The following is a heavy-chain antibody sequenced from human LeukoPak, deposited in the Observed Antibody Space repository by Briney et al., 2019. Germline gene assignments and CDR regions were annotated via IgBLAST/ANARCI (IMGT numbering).Heavy chain of an antibody. CDR3: GGRRTAMFGVIKGPVDY. CDR2: INHSGSP. V-gene: IGHV4-34*01. CDR1: GGSFSDYY. Sequence: SETLSLTCAVYGGSFSDYYWTWIRQPPGKGLEWIGEINHSGSPNNNPSLKSRVSISFDTSKNQFSLKLTSVTAADTAMYYCGGRRTAMFGVIKGPVDYWGQGTLVTVSS. D-gene: IGHD3-3*01. J-gene: IGHJ4*02.